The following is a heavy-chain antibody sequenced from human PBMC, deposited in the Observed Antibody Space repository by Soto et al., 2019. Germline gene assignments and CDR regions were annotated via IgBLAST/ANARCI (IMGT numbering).Heavy chain of an antibody. CDR2: ISYDGSYE. CDR3: ATGQYCSGGSCYFNPSDY. CDR1: GFTFSSYG. J-gene: IGHJ4*02. D-gene: IGHD2-15*01. V-gene: IGHV3-30*03. Sequence: QVQLVESGGGVVQPGRSLRLSCGASGFTFSSYGMHWVRQAPGKGLEWVAGISYDGSYESYADSVKGRCTISRDNSKNTLYVQMNSLRAEDTAVYYCATGQYCSGGSCYFNPSDYWGQGPLVTVSS.